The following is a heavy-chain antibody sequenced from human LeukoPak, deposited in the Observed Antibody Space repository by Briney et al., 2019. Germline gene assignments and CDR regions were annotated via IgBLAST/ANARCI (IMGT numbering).Heavy chain of an antibody. V-gene: IGHV5-51*01. J-gene: IGHJ4*01. CDR3: ARLLGDYYDSSGYEGFFDY. CDR1: GYNFTSYW. D-gene: IGHD3-22*01. Sequence: GESLQISCQGSGYNFTSYWIGWVRQLPGKGLEWMGIIYPGDSDTRYSPSFQGQVTISADKSISTAYLQWSSLKASDTAMYYCARLLGDYYDSSGYEGFFDYWGQGTLVTVSS. CDR2: IYPGDSDT.